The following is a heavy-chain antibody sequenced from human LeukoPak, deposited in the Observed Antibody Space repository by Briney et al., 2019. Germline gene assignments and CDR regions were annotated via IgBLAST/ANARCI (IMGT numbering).Heavy chain of an antibody. V-gene: IGHV1-2*02. J-gene: IGHJ4*02. CDR2: INPNSGGT. CDR3: ARPLWFGESSAFDY. Sequence: ASVKVSCKASGYTFTGYYMHWVRQAPGQGLEWMGWINPNSGGTNYAQKFQGRVTMTRDTSISTAYMELSRLRSDDTAVYYCARPLWFGESSAFDYWGQGTLVTVSS. D-gene: IGHD3-10*01. CDR1: GYTFTGYY.